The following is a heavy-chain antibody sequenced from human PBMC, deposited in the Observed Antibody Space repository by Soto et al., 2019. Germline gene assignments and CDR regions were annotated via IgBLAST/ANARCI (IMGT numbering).Heavy chain of an antibody. D-gene: IGHD3-22*01. CDR2: TYYRSKWYK. Sequence: SQTLSLTCVISGDSISSNSAAWNWIRQSPSRGLEWLGRTYYRSKWYKDYPVSVRSRVTINPDTSKNQFSLQLNSVTPDDTAVYYCASPEHVSSGYNDWGQGTLVTVSS. CDR3: ASPEHVSSGYND. CDR1: GDSISSNSAA. J-gene: IGHJ4*02. V-gene: IGHV6-1*01.